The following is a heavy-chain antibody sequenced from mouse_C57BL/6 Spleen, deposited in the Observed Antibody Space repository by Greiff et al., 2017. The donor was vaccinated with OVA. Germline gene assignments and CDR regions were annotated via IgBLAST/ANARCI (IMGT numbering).Heavy chain of an antibody. V-gene: IGHV1-52*01. CDR1: GYTFTSYW. CDR3: ARDYRNGKGFAY. Sequence: VQLQQPGAELVRPGSSVKLSCKASGYTFTSYWMHWVKQRPIQGLEWIGNIDPSDSETHYNQKFKDKATLTVDKSSSTAYMQLSSLTSEDSAVDYCARDYRNGKGFAYWGQGTLVTVSA. CDR2: IDPSDSET. D-gene: IGHD2-14*01. J-gene: IGHJ3*01.